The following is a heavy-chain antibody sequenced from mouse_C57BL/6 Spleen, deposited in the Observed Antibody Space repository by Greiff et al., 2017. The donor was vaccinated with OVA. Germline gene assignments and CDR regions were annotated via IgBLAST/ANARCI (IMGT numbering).Heavy chain of an antibody. CDR2: IDPETGGT. V-gene: IGHV1-15*01. D-gene: IGHD1-1*01. J-gene: IGHJ4*01. CDR3: TRVYYDYAMDY. Sequence: QVQLQQSGAELVRPGASVTLSCKASGYTFTDYEMHWVKQTPVHGLEWIGAIDPETGGTAYNQNLKGKAILTADKSSSPAYMELRSLTSEDSAVYYCTRVYYDYAMDYWGQGTSVTVSS. CDR1: GYTFTDYE.